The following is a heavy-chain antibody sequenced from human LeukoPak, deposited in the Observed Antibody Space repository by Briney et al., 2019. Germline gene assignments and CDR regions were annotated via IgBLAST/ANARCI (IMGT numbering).Heavy chain of an antibody. J-gene: IGHJ4*02. Sequence: SVKVSCKASGGTFSSYAISWVRQAPGQGLEWMGRIIPILGIANYAQKFQGRVTITADKSTSTAYMELSSLRSEDTAVYYCARAVGYSYGINYFDYWGQGTLVTVSS. CDR3: ARAVGYSYGINYFDY. CDR2: IIPILGIA. V-gene: IGHV1-69*10. D-gene: IGHD5-18*01. CDR1: GGTFSSYA.